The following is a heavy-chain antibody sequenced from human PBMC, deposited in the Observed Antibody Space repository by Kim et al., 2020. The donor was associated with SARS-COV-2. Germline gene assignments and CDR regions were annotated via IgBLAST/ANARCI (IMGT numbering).Heavy chain of an antibody. D-gene: IGHD3-22*01. V-gene: IGHV1-46*01. CDR2: INPSGGST. CDR1: GYTFTSYY. CDR3: ARDSQETYDSSGYYSGEFDY. Sequence: ASVKVSCKASGYTFTSYYMHWVRQAPGQGLEWMGIINPSGGSTSYAQKFQGRVTTTRDTSTSTVYMELSSLRSEDTAVYYCARDSQETYDSSGYYSGEFDYWGQGTLVTVSS. J-gene: IGHJ4*02.